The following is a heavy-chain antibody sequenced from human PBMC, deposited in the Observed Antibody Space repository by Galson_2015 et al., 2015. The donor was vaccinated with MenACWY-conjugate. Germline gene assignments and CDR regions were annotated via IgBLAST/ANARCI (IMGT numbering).Heavy chain of an antibody. CDR3: AKGREGSSGYYCLDQ. CDR1: GFTFSSYA. J-gene: IGHJ4*02. Sequence: SLRLSCAASGFTFSSYAMSWVRQAPGKGLEWVSTISGSGGSTYYADSVKGRFTISRDNSKNTLYLQMNSLRAEDTAVYYCAKGREGSSGYYCLDQWGQGTLVTVSS. CDR2: ISGSGGST. D-gene: IGHD3-22*01. V-gene: IGHV3-23*01.